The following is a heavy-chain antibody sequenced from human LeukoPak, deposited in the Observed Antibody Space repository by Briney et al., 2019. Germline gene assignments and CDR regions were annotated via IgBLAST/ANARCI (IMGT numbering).Heavy chain of an antibody. J-gene: IGHJ3*02. CDR3: AKDEGSSGYKDAFDI. CDR1: GFTVSSNY. Sequence: GGSLRLSCAASGFTVSSNYMSWVRQAPGKGLEWVSVIYSGGSTYYADSVKGRFTISRDNSKNTLYLQINSLRAEDTAVYYCAKDEGSSGYKDAFDIWGQGTMVTVSS. D-gene: IGHD3-22*01. V-gene: IGHV3-53*01. CDR2: IYSGGST.